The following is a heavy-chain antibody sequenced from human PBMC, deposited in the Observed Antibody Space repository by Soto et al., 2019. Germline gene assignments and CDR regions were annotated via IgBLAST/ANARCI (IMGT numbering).Heavy chain of an antibody. Sequence: QLQLQESGPGLVKPSETLSLTCTVSGGSISSSSYYWGWIRQPPGKGLEWIGSIYYSGSTYYNPSLKSRVTISVDTSKNQFSLKLSSVTAADTAVYYCARISSPYSSSWHEALFYYYYYMDVWGKGTTVTVSS. CDR3: ARISSPYSSSWHEALFYYYYYMDV. V-gene: IGHV4-39*01. D-gene: IGHD6-13*01. CDR1: GGSISSSSYY. J-gene: IGHJ6*03. CDR2: IYYSGST.